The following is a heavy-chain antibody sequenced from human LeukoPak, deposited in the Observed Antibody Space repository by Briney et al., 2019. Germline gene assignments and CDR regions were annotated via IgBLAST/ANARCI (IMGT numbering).Heavy chain of an antibody. CDR3: ARSLSCRGRNCYSNYYYGMDV. V-gene: IGHV3-30*04. CDR2: ISYDGNTD. J-gene: IGHJ6*02. CDR1: GFSFSNYA. Sequence: GGSLRLSCTTSGFSFSNYAMHWVRQAPGKGLEWVALISYDGNTDYYADSVKGQFTISRDNSKNTLYLQMNSLRAEDTGVYYCARSLSCRGRNCYSNYYYGMDVWGQGTTVTVSS. D-gene: IGHD2-15*01.